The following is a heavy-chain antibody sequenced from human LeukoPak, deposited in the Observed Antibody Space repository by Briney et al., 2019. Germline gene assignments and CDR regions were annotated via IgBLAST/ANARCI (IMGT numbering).Heavy chain of an antibody. J-gene: IGHJ3*02. Sequence: ASVKVSCKASGYTFSGCYMHWVRQAPGQGLEWMGWIDPNSGATNYAQKFQGRVTMTKDTSISTTYMELSRLRSDDTAVYYCARFGVGATPDDALDIWGRGTMVTVSS. V-gene: IGHV1-2*02. CDR3: ARFGVGATPDDALDI. CDR1: GYTFSGCY. D-gene: IGHD1-26*01. CDR2: IDPNSGAT.